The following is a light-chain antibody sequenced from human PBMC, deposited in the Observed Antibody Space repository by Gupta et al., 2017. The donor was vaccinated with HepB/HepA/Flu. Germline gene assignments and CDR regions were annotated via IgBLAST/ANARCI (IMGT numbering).Light chain of an antibody. CDR2: ASS. CDR1: QSVSSH. CDR3: QQTYSTPFT. V-gene: IGKV1-39*01. J-gene: IGKJ3*01. Sequence: DIQMTQSPSSLSAFVGERVIITCRASQSVSSHLNWYHQKTGKAPNLVIYASSSLQSGVPSRFSGSGSGTDFTLTISSLQPEDFGTYYCQQTYSTPFTFGPGTKVDVK.